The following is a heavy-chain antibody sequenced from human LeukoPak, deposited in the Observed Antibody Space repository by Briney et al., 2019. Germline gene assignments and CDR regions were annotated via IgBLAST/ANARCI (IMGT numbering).Heavy chain of an antibody. CDR3: ARDPPPVIVGGTTADY. CDR1: GYTFTGYY. D-gene: IGHD1-26*01. V-gene: IGHV1-2*02. CDR2: INPNSGGT. Sequence: ASVKVSCKASGYTFTGYYIHWVRQAPGQGLEWMGWINPNSGGTNYAQKFQGRVTMTRDTSINTAYMEVTMLKSDDTAIYYCARDPPPVIVGGTTADYWGQGTLVTVSS. J-gene: IGHJ4*02.